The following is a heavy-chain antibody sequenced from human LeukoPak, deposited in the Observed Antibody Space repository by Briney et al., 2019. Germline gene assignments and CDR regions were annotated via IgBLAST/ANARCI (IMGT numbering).Heavy chain of an antibody. D-gene: IGHD3-16*01. Sequence: GGSLRLSCAASGFTFSSYAIHWVRQAPGKGLEYVSAISSNGGSTYYANSMKGRFTISRDNSKNTLYLQMGSLRAEDMAVYYCARPGNAISYGAYYFDYWGQGTLVTVSS. CDR1: GFTFSSYA. CDR3: ARPGNAISYGAYYFDY. J-gene: IGHJ4*02. CDR2: ISSNGGST. V-gene: IGHV3-64*01.